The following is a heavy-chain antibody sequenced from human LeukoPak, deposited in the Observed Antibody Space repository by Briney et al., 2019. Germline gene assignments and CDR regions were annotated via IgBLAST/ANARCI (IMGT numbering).Heavy chain of an antibody. D-gene: IGHD6-19*01. V-gene: IGHV1-18*01. CDR1: GCTFTSYG. J-gene: IGHJ6*02. CDR2: ISAYNGNT. Sequence: ASVNVSCTASGCTFTSYGISWVRQAPGQGLEWMGWISAYNGNTNYAQKLQGRVTMTTDTSTSTAYMELRSLRSDDTAVYYCARGTVAVAGVSYYGMDVWGQGTTVTVSS. CDR3: ARGTVAVAGVSYYGMDV.